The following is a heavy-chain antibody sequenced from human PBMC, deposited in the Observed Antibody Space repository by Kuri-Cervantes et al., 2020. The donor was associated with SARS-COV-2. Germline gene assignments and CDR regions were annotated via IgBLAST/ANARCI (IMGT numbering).Heavy chain of an antibody. J-gene: IGHJ4*02. Sequence: ESLKISCAASGFTFSSYSMNWVRQAPGKGLEWIGSIYHSGSTYYNPSLKSRVTISVDTSKNQFSLKLSSVTAADTAVYYCARGAASITMIVVVGNFDYWGQGTLVTVSS. D-gene: IGHD3-22*01. CDR1: GFTFSSYS. V-gene: IGHV4-38-2*01. CDR2: IYHSGST. CDR3: ARGAASITMIVVVGNFDY.